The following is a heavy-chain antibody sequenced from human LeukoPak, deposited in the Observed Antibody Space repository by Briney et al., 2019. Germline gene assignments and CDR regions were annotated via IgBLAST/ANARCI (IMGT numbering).Heavy chain of an antibody. CDR2: ISYDGSNK. CDR3: AKPLSYGYDYFDY. V-gene: IGHV3-30*18. Sequence: LMLSWSASGVTFSSDGMRWVRQATGKGLEWVAVISYDGSNKYYADSVKGRFTISRDNSKNTLYLQMNSLRAEDTAVYYCAKPLSYGYDYFDYWGQGTLVTVSS. CDR1: GVTFSSDG. D-gene: IGHD5-18*01. J-gene: IGHJ4*02.